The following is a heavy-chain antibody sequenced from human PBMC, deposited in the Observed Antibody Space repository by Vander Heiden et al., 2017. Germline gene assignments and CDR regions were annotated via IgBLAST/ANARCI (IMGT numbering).Heavy chain of an antibody. CDR3: ASAYYDILTGYYYGMDV. CDR2: IYESGST. V-gene: IGHV4-39*01. Sequence: QLQLQESGPGLVKPSETLSLTCTVSGGSIRSSSYYWGWIRQPPGKGLEWIGSIYESGSTYYNPSLKSRVTISVDTSKNQFSLKLSSVTAADTAVYYCASAYYDILTGYYYGMDVWCQGTTVTVSS. D-gene: IGHD3-9*01. J-gene: IGHJ6*02. CDR1: GGSIRSSSYY.